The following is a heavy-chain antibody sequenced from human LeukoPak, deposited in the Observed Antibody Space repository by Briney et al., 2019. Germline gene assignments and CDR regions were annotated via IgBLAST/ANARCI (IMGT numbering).Heavy chain of an antibody. V-gene: IGHV3-74*01. Sequence: GGSLRLSCAASGNYWMHWVRQAPGKGLVWVSHINGDGSWTSYADSVKGRFIVSKDNAKNTVYLQMNSLRAEDTAVYYCVSFYETYWGRGTRVTVSS. D-gene: IGHD2/OR15-2a*01. CDR2: INGDGSWT. CDR1: GNYW. J-gene: IGHJ4*02. CDR3: VSFYETY.